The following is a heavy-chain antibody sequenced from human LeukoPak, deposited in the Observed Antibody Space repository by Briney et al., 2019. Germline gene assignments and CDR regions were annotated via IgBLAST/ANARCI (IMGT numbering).Heavy chain of an antibody. Sequence: PSETLSLTCAVYGGSFSGYYWSWIRQPPGKGLEWIGEINHSGSTNYNPSLKSRVTISVDTSKNQFSLKLSSVTAADTAVYYCARGVGYGGNSGYYYYNMDVWGKGTTVTVSS. V-gene: IGHV4-34*01. CDR3: ARGVGYGGNSGYYYYNMDV. CDR1: GGSFSGYY. CDR2: INHSGST. D-gene: IGHD4-23*01. J-gene: IGHJ6*03.